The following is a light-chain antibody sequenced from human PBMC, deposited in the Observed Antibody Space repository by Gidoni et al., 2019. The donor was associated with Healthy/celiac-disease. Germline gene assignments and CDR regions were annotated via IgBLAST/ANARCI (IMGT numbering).Light chain of an antibody. Sequence: DIVVTQSPATLSLSPGERATLSCRASQSVSSYLAWYQQKPGQAPRLLIYDASNRATGIPARFSGSGSGTDFTLTISSLEPEDFAVYYCQQRGNWPPNTFGQXTRLEIK. CDR3: QQRGNWPPNT. CDR1: QSVSSY. V-gene: IGKV3-11*01. J-gene: IGKJ5*01. CDR2: DAS.